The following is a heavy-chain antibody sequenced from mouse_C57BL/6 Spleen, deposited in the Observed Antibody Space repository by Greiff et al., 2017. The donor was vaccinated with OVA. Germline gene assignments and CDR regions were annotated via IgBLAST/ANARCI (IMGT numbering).Heavy chain of an antibody. J-gene: IGHJ4*01. CDR2: INPNNGGT. Sequence: VQLQQSGPELVKPGASVKIPCKASGYTFTDYNMDWVKQSHGKSLEWIGDINPNNGGTIYNQKFKGKATLTVDKSSSTAYMELRSLTSEDTAVDYCARRRGITTVVNAMDYWGQGTSVTVSS. V-gene: IGHV1-18*01. CDR3: ARRRGITTVVNAMDY. CDR1: GYTFTDYN. D-gene: IGHD1-1*01.